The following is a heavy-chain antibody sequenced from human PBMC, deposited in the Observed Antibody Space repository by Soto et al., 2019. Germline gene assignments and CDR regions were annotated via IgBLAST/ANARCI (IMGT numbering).Heavy chain of an antibody. J-gene: IGHJ5*02. CDR3: AAALDSSGDPSGWFDP. V-gene: IGHV4-39*02. D-gene: IGHD3-22*01. Sequence: QLQLQESGPGLVKSSETLSLTCAVSGASISGSSYYWGWIRQPPGRGLEWIGSIYYTGSTFRNPSLKRRVTISVDTSKNHFSLSLMSLTAADTAIYYCAAALDSSGDPSGWFDPWGQGTLVTVSS. CDR1: GASISGSSYY. CDR2: IYYTGST.